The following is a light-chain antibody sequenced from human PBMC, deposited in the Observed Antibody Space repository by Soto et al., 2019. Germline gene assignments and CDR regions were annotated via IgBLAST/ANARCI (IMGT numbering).Light chain of an antibody. J-gene: IGKJ1*01. CDR2: GAT. CDR1: QSVTAN. CDR3: QQYGSSGT. V-gene: IGKV3-15*01. Sequence: ETVMTQSPATLSVSAGERATLSCRASQSVTANLAWYQHKPGQPPRLLIFGATTRASGIPARFSGSGSGTEFTLTISSLQSEDFAVYYCQQYGSSGTFGQGTKVDIK.